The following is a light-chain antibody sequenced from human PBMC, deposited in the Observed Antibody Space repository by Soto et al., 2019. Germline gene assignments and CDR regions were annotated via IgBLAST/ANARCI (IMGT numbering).Light chain of an antibody. V-gene: IGKV1-33*01. CDR1: QDISNY. CDR2: DAS. Sequence: DIQMTQSPSSLSASVGDRVTITCQASQDISNYLNWYQQKPGKAPKLLIYDASNLETGVPSRFSGSGSGTLFTLTINGLLPEDVATYYCQKYDRAPFTFGPGTKVDFK. CDR3: QKYDRAPFT. J-gene: IGKJ3*01.